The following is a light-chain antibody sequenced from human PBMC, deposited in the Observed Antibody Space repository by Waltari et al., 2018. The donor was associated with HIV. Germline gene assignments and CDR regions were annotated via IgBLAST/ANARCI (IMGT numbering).Light chain of an antibody. J-gene: IGKJ2*01. CDR1: QSVSSNY. V-gene: IGKV3-20*01. CDR3: QQYGSSPRT. CDR2: GTS. Sequence: EIVSTQSSGSLSLSPGERATLPCRASQSVSSNYLAWYQQTPGQAPRLLIYGTSSRATGIPDRFSGSGSGTDFTLTISRLEPEDFAVYYCQQYGSSPRTFGQGTKLEIK.